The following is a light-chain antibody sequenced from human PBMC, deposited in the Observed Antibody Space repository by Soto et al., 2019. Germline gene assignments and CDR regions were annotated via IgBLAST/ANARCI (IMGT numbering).Light chain of an antibody. CDR3: QQYYGTWT. CDR1: QSVLYSSNNKDN. J-gene: IGKJ1*01. CDR2: WAS. Sequence: DIVMTQSPDSLAVSLGERAAINCKSSQSVLYSSNNKDNIAWDQQKPGQPPKLLIYWASTRESGVPDRFSGSGSGTDFTLTISSLQAEDVAVYYCQQYYGTWTFGQGTKVEVK. V-gene: IGKV4-1*01.